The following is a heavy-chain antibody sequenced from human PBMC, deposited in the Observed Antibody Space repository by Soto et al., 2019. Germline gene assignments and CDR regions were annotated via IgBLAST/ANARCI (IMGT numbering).Heavy chain of an antibody. D-gene: IGHD1-20*01. Sequence: SVKVSCKASGGTFSSYAISWVRQAPGQGLEWMGGIIPIFATADYAQKFQGRVTITADESTSTAYMELSSLRSGDTAVYYCARSITGTVSYYYGMEVWGQGTTVTVSS. CDR2: IIPIFATA. V-gene: IGHV1-69*13. J-gene: IGHJ6*02. CDR3: ARSITGTVSYYYGMEV. CDR1: GGTFSSYA.